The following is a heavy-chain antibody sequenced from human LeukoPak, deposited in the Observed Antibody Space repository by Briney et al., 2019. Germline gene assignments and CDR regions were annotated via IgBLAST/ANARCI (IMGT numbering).Heavy chain of an antibody. CDR2: ISTRSTYI. V-gene: IGHV3-21*01. CDR3: AREEEWYASGTYYKGFDS. CDR1: GFTFSNYN. J-gene: IGHJ4*02. D-gene: IGHD3-10*01. Sequence: GGSLRLSCAASGFTFSNYNMNWVRQAPGKGLEWVSCISTRSTYIYYADSVKGRFTISRDNAKNSLYLQMNSLRVDDTAVYYCAREEEWYASGTYYKGFDSWGQGTLVTVSS.